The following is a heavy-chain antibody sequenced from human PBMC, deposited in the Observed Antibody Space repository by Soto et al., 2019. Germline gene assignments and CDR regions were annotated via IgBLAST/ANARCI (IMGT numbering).Heavy chain of an antibody. CDR1: GGSVSSGTYY. J-gene: IGHJ6*02. CDR3: ARLGSGFGATMDV. D-gene: IGHD3-10*01. V-gene: IGHV4-39*01. CDR2: IDYSVTT. Sequence: QLQLQESGPGLVKPSETLSLTCTVSGGSVSSGTYYWGWIRQPPGKGLEWIGSIDYSVTTYYNPSLKSRVTISVDTSKNQFSLKLTSVTAADTAVYYCARLGSGFGATMDVWGQGTTVTVSS.